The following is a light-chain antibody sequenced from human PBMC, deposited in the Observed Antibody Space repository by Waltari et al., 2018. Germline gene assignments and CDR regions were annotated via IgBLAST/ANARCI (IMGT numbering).Light chain of an antibody. V-gene: IGLV2-11*01. CDR2: DVT. CDR3: CSYAGSYTMI. CDR1: RSDVGGYNY. J-gene: IGLJ2*01. Sequence: QSALTQPRSVSGSPGQSVPISCSGSRSDVGGYNYVSWYQQHPGKAPKLMIYDVTKRPPGVPYRFSGSKSGNTASLTISGLQAEDEADYYCCSYAGSYTMIFGGGTKLTVL.